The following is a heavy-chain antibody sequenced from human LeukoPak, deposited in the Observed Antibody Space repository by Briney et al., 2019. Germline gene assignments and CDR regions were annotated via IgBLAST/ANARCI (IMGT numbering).Heavy chain of an antibody. V-gene: IGHV1-69*01. CDR3: AKIKVEMATKDGMDV. CDR1: GGTFSSYA. CDR2: IIPIFGTA. D-gene: IGHD5-12*01. Sequence: ASVKVSCKASGGTFSSYAISWVRQAPGQGLEWMGGIIPIFGTANYAQKFQGRVTITADESTSTAYMELSSLRSEDTAVYYCAKIKVEMATKDGMDVWGQGTTVTVSS. J-gene: IGHJ6*02.